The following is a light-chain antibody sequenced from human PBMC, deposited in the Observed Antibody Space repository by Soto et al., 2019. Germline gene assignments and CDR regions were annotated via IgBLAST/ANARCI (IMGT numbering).Light chain of an antibody. Sequence: EIVLTQSPGTLSLSPGERATLSCRASQSVSSSYLAWYQQKPGQPPRLLIYGASSRATGIPDRFSGSGSGTDFSLIISRLEPEDFAVYYCQQYGSSRALTFGGGTKVEIK. V-gene: IGKV3-20*01. CDR3: QQYGSSRALT. CDR2: GAS. J-gene: IGKJ4*01. CDR1: QSVSSSY.